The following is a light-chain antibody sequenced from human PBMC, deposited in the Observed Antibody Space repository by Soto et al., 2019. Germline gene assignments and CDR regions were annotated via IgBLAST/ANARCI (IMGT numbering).Light chain of an antibody. CDR3: SSYTRSSTLI. CDR1: SSDVGGYNY. V-gene: IGLV2-14*01. Sequence: QSALTQPASVSGSPGQSITISCTRTSSDVGGYNYVSWYRQHPGKAPKLMIYEVRNRPSGVSNRFSGSKSGNTASLTISGLQAEDEADYYCSSYTRSSTLIFGIGTKVTVL. J-gene: IGLJ1*01. CDR2: EVR.